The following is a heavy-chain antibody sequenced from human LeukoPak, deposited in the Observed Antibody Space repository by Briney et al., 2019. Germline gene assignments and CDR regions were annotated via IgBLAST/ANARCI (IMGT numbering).Heavy chain of an antibody. J-gene: IGHJ4*02. Sequence: GGSLRLSCAASGFTFSSYGMHWVRQAPGKGLEWVAVISYDGSNKYYADSVKGRFTISGDNSKNTLYLQMNSLRAEDTAVYYCAKVELGIAAAGSFDYWGQGTLVTVSS. CDR3: AKVELGIAAAGSFDY. V-gene: IGHV3-30*18. CDR2: ISYDGSNK. D-gene: IGHD6-13*01. CDR1: GFTFSSYG.